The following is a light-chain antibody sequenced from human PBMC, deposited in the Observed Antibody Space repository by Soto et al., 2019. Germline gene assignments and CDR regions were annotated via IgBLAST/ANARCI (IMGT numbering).Light chain of an antibody. Sequence: QSVLTQPASVSGSPGQSITISFTGNSSDVGSDNLVSWYQQHPGKAPKFIIYEVSQRPAGVSYRFSGSKSGNTAYLTISGLQAEDEADYYCCSYAGSITYVFGTGTKVTVL. CDR2: EVS. CDR3: CSYAGSITYV. J-gene: IGLJ1*01. CDR1: SSDVGSDNL. V-gene: IGLV2-23*02.